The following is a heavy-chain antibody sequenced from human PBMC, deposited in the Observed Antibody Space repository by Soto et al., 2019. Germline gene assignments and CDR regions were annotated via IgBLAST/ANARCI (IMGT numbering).Heavy chain of an antibody. D-gene: IGHD2-8*01. CDR2: IAVGSGYT. J-gene: IGHJ4*02. Sequence: SVKVSCKASGFTFTSSTFQWVRQARGQRLEWIGWIAVGSGYTNYAQRFQDRVTLTRDMSTATTYMELSRLTSEDTAIYYCAADATAWQQMVPSDYWGQGTLVTVSS. CDR1: GFTFTSST. V-gene: IGHV1-58*01. CDR3: AADATAWQQMVPSDY.